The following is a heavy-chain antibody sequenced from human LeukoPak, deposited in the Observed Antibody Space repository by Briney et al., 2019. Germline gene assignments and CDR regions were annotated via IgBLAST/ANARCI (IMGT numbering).Heavy chain of an antibody. J-gene: IGHJ4*02. Sequence: GGSLRLSCVASGFTFSNYAMSWVRQAPGKGLEWVSAITGSGTDRYYADSLKGRFTTSRDNSKNTVFLQMNSLRHEDTAIYYCVIWGDYDVLTGYYVPDYWGQGTLVTVAS. CDR1: GFTFSNYA. V-gene: IGHV3-23*01. CDR3: VIWGDYDVLTGYYVPDY. D-gene: IGHD3-9*01. CDR2: ITGSGTDR.